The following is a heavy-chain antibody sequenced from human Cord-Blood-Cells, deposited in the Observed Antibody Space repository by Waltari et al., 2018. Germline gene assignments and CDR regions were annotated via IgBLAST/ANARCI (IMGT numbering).Heavy chain of an antibody. J-gene: IGHJ3*02. CDR2: IWYDGSNK. D-gene: IGHD4-4*01. CDR1: GFTFSSYG. CDR3: ASSVSPVLQDAFDI. V-gene: IGHV3-33*01. Sequence: QVQLVESGGGVVQPGRSLRLSCAASGFTFSSYGMHWVRQAPGKGLEWVAVIWYDGSNKYYADSVKGRFTISRDNSKTTLYLQMNSLRAEDTAVYYCASSVSPVLQDAFDIWGQGTMVTVSS.